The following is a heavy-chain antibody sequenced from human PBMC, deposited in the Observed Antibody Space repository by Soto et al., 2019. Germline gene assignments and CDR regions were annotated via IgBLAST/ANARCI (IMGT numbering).Heavy chain of an antibody. V-gene: IGHV3-23*01. CDR3: AKDRESSSWYLSHFDH. CDR2: ISSGGGSA. CDR1: GFTFSSSA. Sequence: GGSLRLSCEASGFTFSSSALSWVRQAPGKGLEWVSTISSGGGSAYYADSVKGRFTISRDSSQNTLHLQMNSLRAEDTAVYYCAKDRESSSWYLSHFDHWGQGTLVTVPS. D-gene: IGHD6-13*01. J-gene: IGHJ4*02.